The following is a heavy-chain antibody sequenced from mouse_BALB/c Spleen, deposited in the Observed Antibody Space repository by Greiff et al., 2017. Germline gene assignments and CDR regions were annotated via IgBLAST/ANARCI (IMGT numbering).Heavy chain of an antibody. Sequence: DVKLQESGPELVKPGASVKIPCKASGYTFTDYNMDWVKQSHGKSLEWIGDINPNNGGTIYNQKFKGKATLTVDKSSSTAYMELRSLTSEDTAVYYCARLGRNWDYWGQGTTLTVSS. CDR2: INPNNGGT. D-gene: IGHD4-1*01. J-gene: IGHJ2*01. V-gene: IGHV1-18*01. CDR3: ARLGRNWDY. CDR1: GYTFTDYN.